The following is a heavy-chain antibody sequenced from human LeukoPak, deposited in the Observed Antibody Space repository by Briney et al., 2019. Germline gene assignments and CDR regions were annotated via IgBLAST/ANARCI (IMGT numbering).Heavy chain of an antibody. CDR2: IYHSGST. V-gene: IGHV4-30-2*01. CDR3: ARDSRGFLRDCSSTSCYSVFGFDP. Sequence: SQTLSLTCTVSGGSISSGGYYWSWIRQPPGKGLEWIGYIYHSGSTYYNPSLKSRVTISVDRSKNQFSLKLSSVTAADTAVYYCARDSRGFLRDCSSTSCYSVFGFDPWGQGTLVTVSS. D-gene: IGHD2-2*01. CDR1: GGSISSGGYY. J-gene: IGHJ5*02.